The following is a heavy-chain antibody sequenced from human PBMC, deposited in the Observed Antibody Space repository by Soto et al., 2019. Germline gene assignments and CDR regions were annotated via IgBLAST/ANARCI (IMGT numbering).Heavy chain of an antibody. D-gene: IGHD6-6*01. J-gene: IGHJ4*02. CDR3: ARRSSSLRTIDY. CDR2: VSPGDSDT. V-gene: IGHV5-51*01. Sequence: PGESLKISCKASGYNFINFWIGWVRQRPGKGLEWMGIVSPGDSDTRDSPSFQGQVTVSADKSITTAYLQWSSLKASDTAMYYCARRSSSLRTIDYWGQGTLVTVSS. CDR1: GYNFINFW.